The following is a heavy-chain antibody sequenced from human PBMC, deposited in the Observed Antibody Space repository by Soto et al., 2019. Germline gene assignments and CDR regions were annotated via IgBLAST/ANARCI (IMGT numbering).Heavy chain of an antibody. CDR3: AKDSGYDFWSAHHPDY. CDR1: GFTFSSFA. D-gene: IGHD3-3*01. J-gene: IGHJ4*02. V-gene: IGHV3-23*01. Sequence: GGSLRLSCAASGFTFSSFAMNWVRQAPGKGLEWVSAISGSGGSTYYVDSVKGRFTISRNNSKNTLYLQVNSLRADDTAVYYCAKDSGYDFWSAHHPDYWGQGTMVTVSS. CDR2: ISGSGGST.